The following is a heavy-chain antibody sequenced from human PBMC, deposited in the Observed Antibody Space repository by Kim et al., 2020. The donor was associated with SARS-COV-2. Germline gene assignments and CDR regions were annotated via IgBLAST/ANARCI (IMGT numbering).Heavy chain of an antibody. Sequence: YYDDSVEVRFTISRDNSKNTLYLQMNGLRAEDTAVYYCARDTRDYYGMDVWGQGTTVTVSS. J-gene: IGHJ6*02. CDR3: ARDTRDYYGMDV. V-gene: IGHV3-33*01.